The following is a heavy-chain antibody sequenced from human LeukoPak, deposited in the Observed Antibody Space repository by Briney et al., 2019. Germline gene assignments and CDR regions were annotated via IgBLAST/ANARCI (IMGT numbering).Heavy chain of an antibody. CDR2: IKQDGSEK. Sequence: PGGSLRLSCAASGFTFSSYWMSWVRQAPGKGLEWVANIKQDGSEKYYVDSVKGRFTISRDNAKNSLYLQMNSLRAEDPAVYYCARIVLLVYGHHDVFDLWGEGTMVTVSS. CDR1: GFTFSSYW. CDR3: ARIVLLVYGHHDVFDL. V-gene: IGHV3-7*01. D-gene: IGHD2-8*01. J-gene: IGHJ3*01.